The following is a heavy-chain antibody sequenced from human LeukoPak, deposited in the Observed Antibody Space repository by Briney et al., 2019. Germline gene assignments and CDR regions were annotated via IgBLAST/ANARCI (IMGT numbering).Heavy chain of an antibody. V-gene: IGHV1-2*02. CDR1: GYTFTGYY. Sequence: GASVKVSCKASGYTFTGYYMYWVRQAPGQGLEWMGWINPNSGGTNYAQKFQGRVTMTRDTSISTAYMELSRLRSDDTAVYYCAREEILKYYDSSGYYNWFDPWGQGTLVTVSS. D-gene: IGHD3-22*01. CDR3: AREEILKYYDSSGYYNWFDP. CDR2: INPNSGGT. J-gene: IGHJ5*02.